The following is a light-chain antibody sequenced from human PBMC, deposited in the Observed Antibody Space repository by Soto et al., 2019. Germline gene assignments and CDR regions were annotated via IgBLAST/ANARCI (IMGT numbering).Light chain of an antibody. CDR3: HKYNNCPPT. Sequence: EIVMTQSPATLSVSPGERATLSCRASQSVSSNLAWYQQKPGQAPRLLIYDASARATGIPARFSGSGSGTESTPTFSRLEYEYFSVYSYHKYNNCPPTFGQGTKVKIK. J-gene: IGKJ1*01. CDR2: DAS. V-gene: IGKV3-15*01. CDR1: QSVSSN.